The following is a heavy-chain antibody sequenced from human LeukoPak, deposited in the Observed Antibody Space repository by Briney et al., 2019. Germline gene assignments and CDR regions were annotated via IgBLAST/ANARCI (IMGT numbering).Heavy chain of an antibody. CDR3: ARLSSPIVIVPTTVLDY. J-gene: IGHJ4*02. CDR2: IYYSGST. V-gene: IGHV4-59*08. D-gene: IGHD2/OR15-2a*01. CDR1: GGSISSYY. Sequence: SSETLSLTCAVSGGSISSYYWSWIRQPPGKGLEWIGYIYYSGSTNYNPSLKSRVTISVDTSKNQFSLKLSSVTAADTAVYYCARLSSPIVIVPTTVLDYWGQGTLVTVSS.